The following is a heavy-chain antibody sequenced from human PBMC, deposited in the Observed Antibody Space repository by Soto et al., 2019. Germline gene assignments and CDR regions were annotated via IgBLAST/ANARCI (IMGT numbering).Heavy chain of an antibody. Sequence: SETLSLTFTVSGGSISSYYWSWIRQPPGKGLEWIGYIYYSGSTNYNPSLKSRVTISVDTSKNQFSLKLSSVTAADTAVYYCASSGGERVLDYWGQGTLVSVSS. V-gene: IGHV4-59*01. J-gene: IGHJ4*02. CDR2: IYYSGST. D-gene: IGHD3-16*01. CDR3: ASSGGERVLDY. CDR1: GGSISSYY.